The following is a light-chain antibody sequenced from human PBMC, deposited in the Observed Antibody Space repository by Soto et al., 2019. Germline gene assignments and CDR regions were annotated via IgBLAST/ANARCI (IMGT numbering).Light chain of an antibody. Sequence: EIVLTQSPATLSLSPGERATLSCRASQSVSSYLAWYQQTPGQAPRLLIYDASNRATGFPARLSGSGTGTDFTLTISSLETEDFAVYDCQQRSNWTPYTFGQGTKLELK. CDR2: DAS. CDR1: QSVSSY. V-gene: IGKV3-11*01. J-gene: IGKJ2*01. CDR3: QQRSNWTPYT.